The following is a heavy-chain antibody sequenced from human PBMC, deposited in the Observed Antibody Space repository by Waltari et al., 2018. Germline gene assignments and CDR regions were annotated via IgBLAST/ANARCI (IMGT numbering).Heavy chain of an antibody. Sequence: QVQLQESGPGLVKPSETLSLICRVSGGSIRSYYWSWIRQSPQKGLEWIGHIYTSGSTNYNPSLKSRVTISGDTSKNQISLKLTSVTAADTALYYCARGRVVGSHALDIWGQGTMVTVSS. D-gene: IGHD3-22*01. CDR2: IYTSGST. CDR3: ARGRVVGSHALDI. CDR1: GGSIRSYY. V-gene: IGHV4-4*09. J-gene: IGHJ3*02.